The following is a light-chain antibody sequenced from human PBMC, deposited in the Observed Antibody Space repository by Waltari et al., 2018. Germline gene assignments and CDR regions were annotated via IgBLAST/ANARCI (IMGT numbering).Light chain of an antibody. J-gene: IGKJ2*01. CDR1: QRISNY. Sequence: EIVLTQSPDTLSLSPGERATLSCRASQRISNYLAWYQQKPGLAPRLLIYDTSNRATGIPARFSGGGSGTDFTLTIISLAPEDFAVYYCQQRSSWPYTFGQGTKLEI. V-gene: IGKV3-11*01. CDR3: QQRSSWPYT. CDR2: DTS.